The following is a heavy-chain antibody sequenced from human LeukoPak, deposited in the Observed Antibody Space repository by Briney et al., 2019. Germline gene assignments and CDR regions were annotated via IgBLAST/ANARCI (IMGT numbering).Heavy chain of an antibody. D-gene: IGHD2-15*01. CDR2: IKQDGSDK. Sequence: PGGSLRLSCAASGFPFSAYWMIWVRQALGKGLQWVADIKQDGSDKFYVDSVKGRFTISRDNAKNSLYLQMNSLRAEDTAVYYCARLYCGVGTCYXYYMDXWGKGTTVTVX. V-gene: IGHV3-7*01. CDR3: ARLYCGVGTCYXYYMDX. CDR1: GFPFSAYW. J-gene: IGHJ6*03.